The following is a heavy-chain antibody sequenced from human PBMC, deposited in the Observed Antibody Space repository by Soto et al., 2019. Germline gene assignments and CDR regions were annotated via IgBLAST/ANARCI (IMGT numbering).Heavy chain of an antibody. Sequence: QVQLVQSGAEVKKLGASVKISCKASGYTFSNYPLHLVRQAPGQRLELLGLIHTGNGKTKSSQNSRARVTITRVTTARTAYMERSSLKYEDTTVYYCGRVRVSDASGRYYNAPFDYWGQGTLVPISS. J-gene: IGHJ4*02. CDR1: GYTFSNYP. V-gene: IGHV1-3*04. D-gene: IGHD3-10*01. CDR2: IHTGNGKT. CDR3: GRVRVSDASGRYYNAPFDY.